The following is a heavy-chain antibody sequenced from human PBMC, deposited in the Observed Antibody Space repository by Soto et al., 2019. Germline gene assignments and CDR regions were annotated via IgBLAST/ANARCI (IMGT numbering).Heavy chain of an antibody. CDR1: GYTFTSYG. CDR2: ISPYNGNT. V-gene: IGHV1-18*04. Sequence: QVQLVKSGPDVKKPGASVMLSCKASGYTFTSYGITWVRQAPGQGLEWMGWISPYNGNTRYAQKLQGRVTMTTDTSTSTADMDLRSLRSDDTAVYYCARGCNSGGLHFYYSGMDVWGQGTTVTVSS. CDR3: ARGCNSGGLHFYYSGMDV. D-gene: IGHD1-20*01. J-gene: IGHJ6*02.